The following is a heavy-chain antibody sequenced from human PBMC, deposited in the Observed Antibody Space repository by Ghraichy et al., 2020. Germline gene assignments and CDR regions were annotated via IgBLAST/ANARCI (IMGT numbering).Heavy chain of an antibody. CDR1: GGSISSYY. J-gene: IGHJ3*02. Sequence: ETLSLTCTVSGGSISSYYWSWIRQPPGKGLEWIGYIYYSGSTNYNPSLKSRVTISVDTSKNQFSLKLSSVTAADTAVYYCARAPKDYYDSSGYYFGKNDAFDIWGQGTMVTVSS. V-gene: IGHV4-59*01. D-gene: IGHD3-22*01. CDR3: ARAPKDYYDSSGYYFGKNDAFDI. CDR2: IYYSGST.